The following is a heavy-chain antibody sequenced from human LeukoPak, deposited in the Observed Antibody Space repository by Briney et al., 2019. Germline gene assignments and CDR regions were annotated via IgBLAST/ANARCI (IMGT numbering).Heavy chain of an antibody. J-gene: IGHJ6*02. CDR2: ISSSGSTI. CDR3: ARDRNYGDYYYYYGMDV. CDR1: GFTFSDYY. V-gene: IGHV3-11*01. D-gene: IGHD4-17*01. Sequence: GGSLRLSCAASGFTFSDYYMSWIRQAPGKGLEWVSYISSSGSTIYYADSVKGRFTISRDNAKNSLYLQMNSLRAEDTAVYNCARDRNYGDYYYYYGMDVWGQGTTVTVSS.